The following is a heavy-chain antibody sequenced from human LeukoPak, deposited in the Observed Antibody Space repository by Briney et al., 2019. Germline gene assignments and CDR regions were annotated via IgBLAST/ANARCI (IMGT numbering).Heavy chain of an antibody. J-gene: IGHJ5*02. Sequence: GGSLRLSCAASGFTFSSYEMNWVRQAPGKGLEWVSYISSSGSTVYYADSVKGRFTISRDNAKNSLYLQMNSLRAEDTAVYYCARAFREMYYDILTGYYNPWFDPWGQGTLVTVSS. D-gene: IGHD3-9*01. CDR1: GFTFSSYE. V-gene: IGHV3-48*03. CDR2: ISSSGSTV. CDR3: ARAFREMYYDILTGYYNPWFDP.